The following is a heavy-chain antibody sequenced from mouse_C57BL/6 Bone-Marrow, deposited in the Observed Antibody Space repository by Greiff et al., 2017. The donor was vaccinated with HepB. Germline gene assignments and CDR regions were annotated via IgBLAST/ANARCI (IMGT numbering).Heavy chain of an antibody. CDR2: ISDGGSYT. D-gene: IGHD1-1*01. CDR1: GFTFSSYA. J-gene: IGHJ3*01. CDR3: ARNDYGSRGFAY. V-gene: IGHV5-4*03. Sequence: EVKLMESGGGLVKPGGSLKLSCAASGFTFSSYAMSWVRQTPEKRLEWVATISDGGSYTYYPDNVKGRFTISRDNAKNNLYLQMSHLKSEDTAMYYCARNDYGSRGFAYWGQGTLVNVSA.